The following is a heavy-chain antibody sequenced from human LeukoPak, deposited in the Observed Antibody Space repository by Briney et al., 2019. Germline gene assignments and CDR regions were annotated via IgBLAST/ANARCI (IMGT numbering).Heavy chain of an antibody. CDR1: GYTFTGYY. CDR2: INPTSGGT. D-gene: IGHD2-15*01. CDR3: ARSRLGYCSGGACYASDY. V-gene: IGHV1-2*02. J-gene: IGHJ4*02. Sequence: ASVKVSCKASGYTFTGYYMHWVRQAPGQGLELLGWINPTSGGTNYAQKFQGRVTMTRDTSISTAYMELSSLRSDDTAVYYCARSRLGYCSGGACYASDYWGQGTLVTVSS.